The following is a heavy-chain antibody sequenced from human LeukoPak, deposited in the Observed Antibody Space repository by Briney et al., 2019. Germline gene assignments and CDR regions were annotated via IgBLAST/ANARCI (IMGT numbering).Heavy chain of an antibody. CDR3: ARYKYYDFWSGYSNFDY. Sequence: SETLSLTCAVYGGSFSGYYWSWIRQPSGKGLEWIGEINHSGSTNYNPSLKSRVAISVDTSKNQFSLKLSSVTAADMAVYYCARYKYYDFWSGYSNFDYWGQGTLVTVSS. CDR2: INHSGST. J-gene: IGHJ4*02. CDR1: GGSFSGYY. V-gene: IGHV4-34*01. D-gene: IGHD3-3*01.